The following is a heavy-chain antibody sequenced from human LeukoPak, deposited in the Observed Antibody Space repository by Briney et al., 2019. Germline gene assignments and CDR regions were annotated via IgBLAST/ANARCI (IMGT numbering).Heavy chain of an antibody. CDR1: GGSISSYY. CDR3: ARLIAAAGANYFDY. Sequence: SETLSLTCTVSGGSISSYYWSWIRQPAGKGLEWIGRIYTSGSTNYNPSLKSRVTMSVDTSKNQFSLRLSPVTAADTAVYYCARLIAAAGANYFDYWGQGTLVTVSS. CDR2: IYTSGST. D-gene: IGHD6-13*01. J-gene: IGHJ4*02. V-gene: IGHV4-4*07.